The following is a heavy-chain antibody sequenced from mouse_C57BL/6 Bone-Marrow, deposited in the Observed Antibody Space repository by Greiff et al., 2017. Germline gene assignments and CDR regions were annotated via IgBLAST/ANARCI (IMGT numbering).Heavy chain of an antibody. CDR2: IWSGGST. V-gene: IGHV2-2*01. Sequence: QVQLKQSGPGLVQPSQSLSITCTVSGFSLTSYGVHWVRQSPGKGLEWLGVIWSGGSTDYNAAFISRLSISKDNSKSQVFFKMNSLQADDTAIYYCAIITTVVAPYYYAMDYWGQGTSVTVSS. CDR3: AIITTVVAPYYYAMDY. CDR1: GFSLTSYG. J-gene: IGHJ4*01. D-gene: IGHD1-1*01.